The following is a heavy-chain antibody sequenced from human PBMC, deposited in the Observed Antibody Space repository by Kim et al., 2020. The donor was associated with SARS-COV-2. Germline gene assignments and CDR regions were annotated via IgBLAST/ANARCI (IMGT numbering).Heavy chain of an antibody. CDR2: ITYEGRNE. V-gene: IGHV3-30*18. D-gene: IGHD5-12*01. J-gene: IGHJ6*02. CDR1: GFTFSSSG. Sequence: GGSLRLSCAASGFTFSSSGMHWVRQAPGKGLEWVAGITYEGRNEYYADFVKGRFTISRDNSKNMLYLHVNSLRVEDTAVYYCAKGRYSGYDLYFYAMDVWGQGTTVTVSS. CDR3: AKGRYSGYDLYFYAMDV.